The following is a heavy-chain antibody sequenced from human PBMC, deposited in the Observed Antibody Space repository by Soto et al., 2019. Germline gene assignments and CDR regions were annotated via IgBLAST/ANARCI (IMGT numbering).Heavy chain of an antibody. CDR1: GFTFSSSS. J-gene: IGHJ5*02. CDR2: ISSSSSTI. D-gene: IGHD6-25*01. CDR3: AREGAATYNWFDP. Sequence: GGSLRLSCAASGFTFSSSSMNWVRQAPGKGLEWVSYISSSSSTIYYADTVKGRFTISRENAKNSLFLQMNSLRAEDTAVYYCAREGAATYNWFDPWGQGTLVTVSS. V-gene: IGHV3-48*01.